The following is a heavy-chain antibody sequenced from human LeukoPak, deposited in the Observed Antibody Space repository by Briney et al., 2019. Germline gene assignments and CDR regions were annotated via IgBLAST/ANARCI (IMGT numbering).Heavy chain of an antibody. D-gene: IGHD7-27*01. Sequence: ASVKVSCKASGGTFISYAISWVRQAPGQRLEWMGWINAGNGNTKYSQKFQGRVTITRDTSASTAYMELSSLRSEDTAVYYCATPQTGGFGNYYYYYGMDVWGQGTTVTVSS. J-gene: IGHJ6*02. CDR3: ATPQTGGFGNYYYYYGMDV. CDR2: INAGNGNT. CDR1: GGTFISYA. V-gene: IGHV1-3*01.